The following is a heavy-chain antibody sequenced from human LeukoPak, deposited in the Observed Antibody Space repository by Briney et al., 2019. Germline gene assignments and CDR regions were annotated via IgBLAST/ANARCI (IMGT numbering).Heavy chain of an antibody. Sequence: GGSLRLSCAASGFTFSSYWMSWVRQAPGKGLEWVANIKQDGSEKYYVDSVKGRFTISRDNAKNSLYLQMNSLRAEDTAVYYCARDLQLWRRHHHYYYGMDVWGQGTTVTVSS. V-gene: IGHV3-7*04. CDR3: ARDLQLWRRHHHYYYGMDV. D-gene: IGHD5-18*01. J-gene: IGHJ6*02. CDR1: GFTFSSYW. CDR2: IKQDGSEK.